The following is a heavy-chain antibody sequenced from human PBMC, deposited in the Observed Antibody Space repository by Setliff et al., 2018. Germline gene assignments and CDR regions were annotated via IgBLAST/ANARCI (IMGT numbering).Heavy chain of an antibody. J-gene: IGHJ4*02. V-gene: IGHV1-69*13. CDR3: ARDTRDKYDTSGYYLSFDS. Sequence: SVKVSCKASGGTFRTDGFNWVRQAPGQGLEWMGRIIPVFGTATYVQKFQGRVTISADESARTAYMELSSLRFEDTAVYYCARDTRDKYDTSGYYLSFDSWGQGALVTVSS. CDR2: IIPVFGTA. D-gene: IGHD3-22*01. CDR1: GGTFRTDG.